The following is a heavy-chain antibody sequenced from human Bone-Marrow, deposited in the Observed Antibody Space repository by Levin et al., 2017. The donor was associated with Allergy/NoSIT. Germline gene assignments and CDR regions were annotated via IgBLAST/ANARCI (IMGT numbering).Heavy chain of an antibody. V-gene: IGHV1-2*02. CDR2: INPNDDDT. D-gene: IGHD6-19*01. J-gene: IGHJ3*01. CDR3: ARDLVPLYRSDWYLGDALDV. CDR1: GYSFTDYH. Sequence: PWASVKVSCKASGYSFTDYHIHWVRQAPGRGLEWMGWINPNDDDTNFAEEFHDRVTMTRDTSISTVYMELSRLTPGDTAVYYCARDLVPLYRSDWYLGDALDVWGQGTMVTVSS.